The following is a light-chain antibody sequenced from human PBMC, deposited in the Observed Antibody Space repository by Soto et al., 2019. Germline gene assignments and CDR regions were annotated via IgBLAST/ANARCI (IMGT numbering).Light chain of an antibody. V-gene: IGKV3-11*01. CDR3: QQRRNWSLT. J-gene: IGKJ4*01. CDR2: DSS. Sequence: EIVLTQFPATLSLSPGEGATLSCRASQSVSSYLAWYQQKLGQAPRLLIYDSSNRATGIPARFSGSGSGTDFSLMISSLATEDCEVYYCQQRRNWSLTFGRGTNVEIK. CDR1: QSVSSY.